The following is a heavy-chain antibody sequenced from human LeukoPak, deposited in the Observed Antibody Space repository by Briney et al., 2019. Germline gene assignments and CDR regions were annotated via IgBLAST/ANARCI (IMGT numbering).Heavy chain of an antibody. D-gene: IGHD2-2*01. V-gene: IGHV3-53*04. Sequence: GGSLRLSCAASGFTVSSNYMSWVRQAPGKGLEWVSVIYSGGSTYYADSVKGRSTISRHNSKNTLYLQMNSLRAEDTAVYYCATLGCSSTSCYGDGFDYWGQGTLVTVSS. CDR3: ATLGCSSTSCYGDGFDY. CDR2: IYSGGST. CDR1: GFTVSSNY. J-gene: IGHJ4*02.